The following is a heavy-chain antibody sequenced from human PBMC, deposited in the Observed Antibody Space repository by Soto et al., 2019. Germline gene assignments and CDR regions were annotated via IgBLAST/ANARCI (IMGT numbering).Heavy chain of an antibody. CDR1: GGSISSYY. CDR3: ARSRTSAAYYYYYMDV. D-gene: IGHD2-2*01. Sequence: SETLSLTCTVSGGSISSYYWSWIRQPPGKGPEWIGYIYYSGSTNYNPSLKSRVTISVDTSKNQFSLKLSSVTAADTAVYYCARSRTSAAYYYYYMDVWGKGTTVTVSS. CDR2: IYYSGST. V-gene: IGHV4-59*01. J-gene: IGHJ6*03.